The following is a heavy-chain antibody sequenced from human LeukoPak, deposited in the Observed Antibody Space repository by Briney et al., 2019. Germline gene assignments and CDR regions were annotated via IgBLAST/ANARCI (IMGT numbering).Heavy chain of an antibody. CDR1: GFTLSGNA. CDR3: AKDLSWWAAADH. J-gene: IGHJ1*01. CDR2: VGGDDRT. V-gene: IGHV3-23*01. D-gene: IGHD2-15*01. Sequence: LGGSLRLSCAASGFTLSGNAMSWVRQAPGRGLEWVSGVGGDDRTHYADSVRGRFTISRDNSMNTVSLDMNRPRVEDTALYYCAKDLSWWAAADHWGQGALVTVAS.